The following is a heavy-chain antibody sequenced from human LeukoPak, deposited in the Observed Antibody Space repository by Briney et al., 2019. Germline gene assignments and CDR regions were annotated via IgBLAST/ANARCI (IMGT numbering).Heavy chain of an antibody. V-gene: IGHV3-33*01. Sequence: PGGSLRLSCAASGFTFSSYGMHWVRQAPGKGLEWVAVIWYDGSNKYYADSVKGRFTISRDNSKNTLYLQMNSLRAEDTAVYYCATGGNRYYYYGMDVWGQGTTVTVSS. CDR1: GFTFSSYG. D-gene: IGHD1/OR15-1a*01. CDR2: IWYDGSNK. CDR3: ATGGNRYYYYGMDV. J-gene: IGHJ6*02.